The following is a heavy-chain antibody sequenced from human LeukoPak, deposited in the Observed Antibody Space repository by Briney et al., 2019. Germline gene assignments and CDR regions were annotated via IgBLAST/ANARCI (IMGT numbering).Heavy chain of an antibody. Sequence: KTSEPLSLTCTVSGGSISSSSYYWGWIRQPPGKGLEWIGSIYYSGSTYYNSSLKSRFTISVYTSNNQFSLKLNSVTAADTAVYYCARHEDDILTGYDYWGQGTLLTASS. CDR2: IYYSGST. CDR1: GGSISSSSYY. V-gene: IGHV4-39*01. CDR3: ARHEDDILTGYDY. J-gene: IGHJ4*02. D-gene: IGHD3-9*01.